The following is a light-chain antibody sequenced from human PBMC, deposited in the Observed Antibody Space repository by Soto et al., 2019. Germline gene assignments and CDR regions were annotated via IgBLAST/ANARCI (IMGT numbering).Light chain of an antibody. Sequence: DVQMTQSPSSLSASVGDRVTITCRASQSIKKSLNWYQQKPGKAPKLLIFAASNLQSGVPSRFSGSGSGTDFTLTISSLQAEDFATHYCQQNYITPPWTFGPGTKVEVK. CDR3: QQNYITPPWT. CDR1: QSIKKS. V-gene: IGKV1-39*01. J-gene: IGKJ1*01. CDR2: AAS.